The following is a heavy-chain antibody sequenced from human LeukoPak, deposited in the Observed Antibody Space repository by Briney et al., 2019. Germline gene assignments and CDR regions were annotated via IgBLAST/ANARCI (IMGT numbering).Heavy chain of an antibody. CDR1: GYTFTGYY. CDR2: INPNSGGT. Sequence: ASVKVSCRASGYTFTGYYMHWVRQAPGQGLEWMGWINPNSGGTNYAQKFQGRVTTTRDTSISTAYMELSRLRSDDTAVYYCARGSSSWPKYYFDYWGQGTLVTVSS. CDR3: ARGSSSWPKYYFDY. J-gene: IGHJ4*02. V-gene: IGHV1-2*02. D-gene: IGHD6-13*01.